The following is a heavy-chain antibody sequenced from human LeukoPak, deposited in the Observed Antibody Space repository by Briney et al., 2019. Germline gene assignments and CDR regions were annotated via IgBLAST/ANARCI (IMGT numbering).Heavy chain of an antibody. CDR1: GFTFSTYT. V-gene: IGHV3-30*04. J-gene: IGHJ4*02. Sequence: PGGSLRLSCAASGFTFSTYTIHWVRQAPGKGLEWVAVISSDGSNKYYTDSVKGRFTISRDNSKNTLYLQMNSLRADDTAVYYCARGPYGSGSYRFDYWGQGTLVTVSS. CDR3: ARGPYGSGSYRFDY. D-gene: IGHD3-10*01. CDR2: ISSDGSNK.